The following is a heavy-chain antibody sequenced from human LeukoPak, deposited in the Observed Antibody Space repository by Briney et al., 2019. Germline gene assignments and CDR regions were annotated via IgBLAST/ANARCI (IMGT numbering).Heavy chain of an antibody. D-gene: IGHD5-24*01. V-gene: IGHV3-7*01. CDR1: GFTFSNYW. CDR2: IKQDGSEK. CDR3: ASGGGYNSLYY. J-gene: IGHJ4*02. Sequence: GGSLRLSCAASGFTFSNYWMSWVRQAPGKGLEWEANIKQDGSEKYYVDSVKGRFTISRDNAKNSLYLQMNSLRAEDTAVYYCASGGGYNSLYYWGQGTMVTFSS.